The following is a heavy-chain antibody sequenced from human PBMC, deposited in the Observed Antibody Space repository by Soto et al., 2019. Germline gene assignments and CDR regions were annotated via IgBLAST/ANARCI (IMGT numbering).Heavy chain of an antibody. CDR2: MNPNSGNT. CDR3: ARVLFNSIFGVVTSPGWFDP. CDR1: GYTFTSYD. Sequence: GASVKVSCKASGYTFTSYDINWVRQATGQGLEWMGWMNPNSGNTGYAQKFQGRVTMTRNTSISTAYMELSSLRSEDTAVYYCARVLFNSIFGVVTSPGWFDPWGQGTLVTVSS. V-gene: IGHV1-8*01. D-gene: IGHD3-3*01. J-gene: IGHJ5*02.